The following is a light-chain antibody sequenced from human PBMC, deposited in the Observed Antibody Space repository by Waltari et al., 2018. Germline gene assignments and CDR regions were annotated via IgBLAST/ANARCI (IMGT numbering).Light chain of an antibody. V-gene: IGKV1-12*01. Sequence: DIQMTQSPSSVSASVGDRVTLTCRASQGISSRVAWYQQKPGKAPKPLIYDASSLHSGVPSRFSGSGSGTDFTLTIRSLQPEDFATYYCQQVNSFPRTFGQGTKVEVK. CDR3: QQVNSFPRT. CDR2: DAS. J-gene: IGKJ1*01. CDR1: QGISSR.